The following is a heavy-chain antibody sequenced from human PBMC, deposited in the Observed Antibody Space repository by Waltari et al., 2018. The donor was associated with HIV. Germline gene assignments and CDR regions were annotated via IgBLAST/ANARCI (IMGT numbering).Heavy chain of an antibody. D-gene: IGHD3-16*02. Sequence: QVQLQESGPGLVKPSETLSLTCTVSGGSISSYYWSWIRQPPGKGLEWIGYIYYSGRPNTTPSLKSRVTISVDTSKNQFSRKLSSVAAADTAVYYCAGGYDYVWGSYRRGGVFDPWGQGTLVTVSS. CDR3: AGGYDYVWGSYRRGGVFDP. CDR1: GGSISSYY. CDR2: IYYSGRP. J-gene: IGHJ5*02. V-gene: IGHV4-59*08.